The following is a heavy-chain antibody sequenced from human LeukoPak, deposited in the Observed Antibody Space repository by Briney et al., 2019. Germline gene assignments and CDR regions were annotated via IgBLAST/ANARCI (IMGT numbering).Heavy chain of an antibody. J-gene: IGHJ6*03. CDR1: GGSISSYY. CDR2: IYYSGST. V-gene: IGHV4-59*01. CDR3: ARGEGAAPFYYYMDV. Sequence: SETLSLTCTVSGGSISSYYWSWIRQPPGKGLEWIGYIYYSGSTNYNPSLKSRVTISVDTSKSQFSLKLSSATAADTAVYYCARGEGAAPFYYYMDVWGKGTTVTVSS. D-gene: IGHD6-13*01.